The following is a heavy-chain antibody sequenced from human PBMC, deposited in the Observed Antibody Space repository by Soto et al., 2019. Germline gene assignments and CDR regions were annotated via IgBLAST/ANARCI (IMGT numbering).Heavy chain of an antibody. CDR3: ARDLPVVYYDSSGSNFDY. CDR1: GYTFTSYG. V-gene: IGHV1-18*01. CDR2: ISAYNGNT. D-gene: IGHD3-22*01. Sequence: ASVKVSCKASGYTFTSYGISWVRQAPGQGLEWMGWISAYNGNTNYAQKLQGRVTMTTDTSTSTAYMELRSLRSDDTAVYYCARDLPVVYYDSSGSNFDYWGQGTLVTVSS. J-gene: IGHJ4*02.